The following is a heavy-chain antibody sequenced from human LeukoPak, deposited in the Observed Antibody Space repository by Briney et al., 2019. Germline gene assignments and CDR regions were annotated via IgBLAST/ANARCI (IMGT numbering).Heavy chain of an antibody. CDR1: GFTFDDYA. CDR3: ARIRGGYYSDF. V-gene: IGHV3-9*01. J-gene: IGHJ4*02. D-gene: IGHD3-22*01. Sequence: GGSLRLSCAASGFTFDDYAMHWVRQAPGKGLEWVSGTSWNSGSIGYADSVKGRFTISRDNAKNTLYLQMSSLTAEDTAVYYCARIRGGYYSDFWGQGTLLTVSS. CDR2: TSWNSGSI.